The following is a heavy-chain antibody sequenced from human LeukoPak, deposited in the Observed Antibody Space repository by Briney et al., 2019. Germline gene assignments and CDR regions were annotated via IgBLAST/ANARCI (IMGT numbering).Heavy chain of an antibody. J-gene: IGHJ4*02. CDR3: TTLNYVGGAYRPDY. Sequence: PGGSLRLSCAASGFNFSGSAIHWVRPASGKGLEWVGRTRNKANNYATTYAASVKGRFSISRDNSKNTTYPQMNSLKTEDTAVYYCTTLNYVGGAYRPDYWGQGTLVTVSS. D-gene: IGHD3-16*02. CDR1: GFNFSGSA. V-gene: IGHV3-73*01. CDR2: TRNKANNYAT.